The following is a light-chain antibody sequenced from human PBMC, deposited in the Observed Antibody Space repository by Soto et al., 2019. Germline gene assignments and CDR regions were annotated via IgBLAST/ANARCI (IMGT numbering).Light chain of an antibody. V-gene: IGLV2-11*01. Sequence: QSALTQPRSVSGPPGQSVSISCSGTSSDVGTYNYVSWYQQHPGKAPKLMIYDVSKRPSGVPDRFSGSKSGTSASLAIGGLQSEDGADYYCAAWDDSLGAYVFGTGTKLTVL. J-gene: IGLJ1*01. CDR3: AAWDDSLGAYV. CDR1: SSDVGTYNY. CDR2: DVS.